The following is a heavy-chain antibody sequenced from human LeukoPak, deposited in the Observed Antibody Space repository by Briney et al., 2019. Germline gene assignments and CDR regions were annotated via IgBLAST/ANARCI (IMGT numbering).Heavy chain of an antibody. V-gene: IGHV4-59*01. CDR1: GDSIDSYY. CDR2: IYYSGST. CDR3: ARESGYDRDFDY. D-gene: IGHD5-12*01. Sequence: SETLSLTCTVSGDSIDSYYWSWIRQPPGKGLEWIGYIYYSGSTNYNPPLKSRVTISVDTSKNQFSLKLSSVTAADTAVYYCARESGYDRDFDYWGQGTLVTVSS. J-gene: IGHJ4*02.